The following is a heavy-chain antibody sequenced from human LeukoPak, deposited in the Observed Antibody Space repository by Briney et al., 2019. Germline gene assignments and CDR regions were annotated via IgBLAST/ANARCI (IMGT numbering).Heavy chain of an antibody. Sequence: SETLSLTCTVSGGSISSYYWSWIRQPPGKGLEWIGCIYYSGSTNYNPSLKSRVTISVDTSKNQFSLKLSSVTAADAAVYYCARGHGWQFYWYFDLWGRGTMVTVSS. CDR2: IYYSGST. V-gene: IGHV4-59*01. CDR3: ARGHGWQFYWYFDL. D-gene: IGHD6-19*01. J-gene: IGHJ2*01. CDR1: GGSISSYY.